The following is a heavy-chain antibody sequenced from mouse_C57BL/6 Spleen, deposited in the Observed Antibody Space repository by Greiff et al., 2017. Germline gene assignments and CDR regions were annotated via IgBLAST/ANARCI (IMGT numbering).Heavy chain of an antibody. V-gene: IGHV2-2*01. CDR1: GFSLTSYG. D-gene: IGHD2-1*01. CDR2: IWSGGST. CDR3: ATYGNYGY. Sequence: VQLQQSGPGLVQPSQSLSITCTVSGFSLTSYGVHWVRQSPGKGLEWLGVIWSGGSTDYNAAFISRLSISKDNSKSQVFFTMNSLQADDTAIYYCATYGNYGYWGQGTTLTVSS. J-gene: IGHJ2*01.